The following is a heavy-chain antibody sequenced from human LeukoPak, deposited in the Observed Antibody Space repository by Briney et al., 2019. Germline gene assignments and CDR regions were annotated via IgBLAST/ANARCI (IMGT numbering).Heavy chain of an antibody. CDR1: GFTFSSYG. V-gene: IGHV3-30*02. Sequence: PGGSLRLSCAASGFTFSSYGMHWVRQAPGKGLEWVAFIRYDGSNKYYADSVKGRFTISRDNSKNTLYLQMNSLRAEDTAVYYCAKDLEGYQVGLLDYWGQGTLVTVSS. D-gene: IGHD2-2*01. CDR3: AKDLEGYQVGLLDY. CDR2: IRYDGSNK. J-gene: IGHJ4*02.